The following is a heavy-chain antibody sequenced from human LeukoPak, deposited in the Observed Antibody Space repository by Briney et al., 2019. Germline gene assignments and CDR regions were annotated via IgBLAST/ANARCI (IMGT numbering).Heavy chain of an antibody. D-gene: IGHD2-2*02. J-gene: IGHJ6*02. CDR1: GFSLSTSGVG. CDR2: IYWNDDK. V-gene: IGHV2-5*01. Sequence: SGPTLVKPTQTLTLTCTFSGFSLSTSGVGVGWIRQPPGKALEWLALIYWNDDKRYSPSLKSRLTITKDTSKNQVVLTMTNMDPVDTATYYCAHSHEILGYCSSTSCYSGIESYYYGMDVWGQGTTVTVSS. CDR3: AHSHEILGYCSSTSCYSGIESYYYGMDV.